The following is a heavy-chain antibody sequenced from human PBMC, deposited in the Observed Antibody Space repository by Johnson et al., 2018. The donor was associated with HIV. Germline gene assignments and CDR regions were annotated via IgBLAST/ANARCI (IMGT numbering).Heavy chain of an antibody. CDR2: IHYDGSNK. V-gene: IGHV3-30*02. Sequence: QVQLVESGGGVVQPGGSLKLSCAASGFTFSTYGINWVRQAPGKGLEWVAFIHYDGSNKYYADSVRGRFTISRDNSKNSLYLQMNSLRAEDTAVYYCAAGDDFDIWGQGTMVTVSS. CDR3: AAGDDFDI. CDR1: GFTFSTYG. J-gene: IGHJ3*02.